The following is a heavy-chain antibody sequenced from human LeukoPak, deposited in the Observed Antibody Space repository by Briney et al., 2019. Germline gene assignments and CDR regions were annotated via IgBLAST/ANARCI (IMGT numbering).Heavy chain of an antibody. D-gene: IGHD5-18*01. V-gene: IGHV3-20*04. CDR3: ARAGYSYGTYYYYYYMDV. Sequence: GGSLRLSCAASGFTFSSYSMSWVRQAPGKGLEWVSGINWNGGSTGYADSVKGRFTISRDNAKNSLYLQMNSLRAEDTALYYCARAGYSYGTYYYYYYMDVWGKGTTVTVSS. CDR1: GFTFSSYS. J-gene: IGHJ6*03. CDR2: INWNGGST.